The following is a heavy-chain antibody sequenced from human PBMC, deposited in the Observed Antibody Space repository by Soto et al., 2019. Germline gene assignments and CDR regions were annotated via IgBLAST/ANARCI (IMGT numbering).Heavy chain of an antibody. D-gene: IGHD6-19*01. CDR3: AKAQHHQWLVMGDAFDI. Sequence: QVQLVESGGGVVQPGRSLRISCAASGFTFSSYGMHWVRQAPGKGLEWVAVISYDGSNKYYADSVKGRFTISRDNSKNTLYLQMNSLRAEDTAVYYCAKAQHHQWLVMGDAFDIWGQGTMVTVSS. V-gene: IGHV3-30*18. J-gene: IGHJ3*02. CDR2: ISYDGSNK. CDR1: GFTFSSYG.